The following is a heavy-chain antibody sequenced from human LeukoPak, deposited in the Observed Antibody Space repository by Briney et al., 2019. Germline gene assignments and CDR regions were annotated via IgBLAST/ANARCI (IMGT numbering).Heavy chain of an antibody. CDR3: ARDYFGDYYFDY. Sequence: PGGSLRLSCAASGFTFSTYTMNWVRQAPGKGLEWASCIRSGSSYIYYADSVKGRFTISRDNAKNSLYLQMNSLRAEDTAVYYCARDYFGDYYFDYWGQGTLVTVSS. J-gene: IGHJ4*02. D-gene: IGHD4-17*01. V-gene: IGHV3-21*01. CDR2: IRSGSSYI. CDR1: GFTFSTYT.